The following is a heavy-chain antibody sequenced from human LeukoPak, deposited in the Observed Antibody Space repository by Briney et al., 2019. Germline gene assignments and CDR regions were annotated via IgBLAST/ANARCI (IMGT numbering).Heavy chain of an antibody. CDR3: AKVKGKIWLGPRAYDI. V-gene: IGHV3-30*15. CDR2: ILHVGDIA. Sequence: PAESLTPSCAAAGFTFSIYSMRWVRQPPDKGLDWVAVILHVGDIADYADYVRGRLTISRDNSKSTVYLQIGSLRTEDTAVYYCAKVKGKIWLGPRAYDIWGQGTMVTVSS. CDR1: GFTFSIYS. J-gene: IGHJ3*02. D-gene: IGHD3-10*01.